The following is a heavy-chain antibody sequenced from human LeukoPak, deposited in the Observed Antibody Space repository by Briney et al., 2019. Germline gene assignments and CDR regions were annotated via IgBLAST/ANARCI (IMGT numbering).Heavy chain of an antibody. J-gene: IGHJ4*02. Sequence: SETLSLTCTVSGGSISSNSHYWGWIRQPPGKGLEWIGSIYYSGNTYYNPSLKSPVTISVDTSKNQFSLKLTSATAADTAVYYCARHVAVADMWHFDYWGQGTLVTVSS. V-gene: IGHV4-39*01. CDR2: IYYSGNT. CDR1: GGSISSNSHY. CDR3: ARHVAVADMWHFDY. D-gene: IGHD6-19*01.